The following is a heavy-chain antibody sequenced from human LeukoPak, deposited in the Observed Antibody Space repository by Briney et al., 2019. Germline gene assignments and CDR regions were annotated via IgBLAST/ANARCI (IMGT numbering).Heavy chain of an antibody. Sequence: PGGSLRLSCAASGFTFSSYAMSWVRQAPGKGPEWVSTISIDGGRTYYADSVKGRFTVSRDTSKNTLYLQMNSLRAEDTAVYYCAREISRTGAFDIWGQGTMVTVSS. J-gene: IGHJ3*02. CDR3: AREISRTGAFDI. D-gene: IGHD3-3*02. CDR2: ISIDGGRT. V-gene: IGHV3-23*01. CDR1: GFTFSSYA.